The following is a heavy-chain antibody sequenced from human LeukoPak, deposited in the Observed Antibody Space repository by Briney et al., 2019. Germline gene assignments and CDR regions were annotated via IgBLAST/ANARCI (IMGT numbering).Heavy chain of an antibody. D-gene: IGHD4-17*01. V-gene: IGHV3-30*18. Sequence: PGGSLRLSCAASGFTFSSYGMHWVRQAPGKGLEWVAVISYDGSNKYYADSVKGRFTISRDNSKSTLYLQTNSLRAEDTAVYYCAKDIRAFTVTTLYYFDYWGQGTLVTVSS. J-gene: IGHJ4*02. CDR1: GFTFSSYG. CDR3: AKDIRAFTVTTLYYFDY. CDR2: ISYDGSNK.